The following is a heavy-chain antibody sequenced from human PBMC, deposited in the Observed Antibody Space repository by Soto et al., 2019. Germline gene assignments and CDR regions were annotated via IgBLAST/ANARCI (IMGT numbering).Heavy chain of an antibody. CDR3: ARGDSTDCSNGVCSFFYNHDMDV. CDR1: GYSFTDYH. V-gene: IGHV1-2*04. CDR2: INPKSGGT. D-gene: IGHD2-8*01. Sequence: ASVKVSCKASGYSFTDYHIHWVRQAPGQGLEWLGRINPKSGGTSTAQRIQGWVTMTTDTSISTASMELTRLTSDDTAIYYCARGDSTDCSNGVCSFFYNHDMDVWGQGTTVTVSS. J-gene: IGHJ6*02.